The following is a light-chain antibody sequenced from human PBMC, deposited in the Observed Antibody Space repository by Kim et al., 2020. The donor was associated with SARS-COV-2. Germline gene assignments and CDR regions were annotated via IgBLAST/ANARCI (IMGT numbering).Light chain of an antibody. CDR2: GAS. Sequence: EIVMTQSPATLSVSPGERATLSCWVSQSISNKLAWYQQKPGQAPRLLIYGASTRATGIPARFSGSGSGTDFTLTITSLQSEDFAVYYCQQYNNWPPWTFGQGTKVDIK. V-gene: IGKV3-15*01. CDR1: QSISNK. CDR3: QQYNNWPPWT. J-gene: IGKJ1*01.